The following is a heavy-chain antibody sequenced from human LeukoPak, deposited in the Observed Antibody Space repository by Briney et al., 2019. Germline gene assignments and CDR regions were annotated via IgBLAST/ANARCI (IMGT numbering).Heavy chain of an antibody. CDR2: ISDSGGDT. CDR3: ARDGAAAGVFDY. V-gene: IGHV3-23*01. Sequence: GGSLRLSCAASGFTFSSYAMSWVRQAPGKGLEWVSTISDSGGDTYYADSVKGRFSISRDNSENTLYLQMNSLRAEDTAVYYCARDGAAAGVFDYWGQGTLVTVSS. D-gene: IGHD6-13*01. J-gene: IGHJ4*02. CDR1: GFTFSSYA.